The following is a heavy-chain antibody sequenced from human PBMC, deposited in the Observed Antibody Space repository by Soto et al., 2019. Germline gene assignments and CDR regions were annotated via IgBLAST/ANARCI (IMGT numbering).Heavy chain of an antibody. CDR2: ISAYNGNT. Sequence: ASVKVSCKASGYTFTSYGISWVRQAPGQGLEWMGWISAYNGNTNYAQKLQGRVTMTTDTSTSTAYMELRSLRSDDTAVYYCARIIIVMVVAAIPDAFDIWGQWTMVSVSS. J-gene: IGHJ3*02. CDR1: GYTFTSYG. V-gene: IGHV1-18*01. D-gene: IGHD2-15*01. CDR3: ARIIIVMVVAAIPDAFDI.